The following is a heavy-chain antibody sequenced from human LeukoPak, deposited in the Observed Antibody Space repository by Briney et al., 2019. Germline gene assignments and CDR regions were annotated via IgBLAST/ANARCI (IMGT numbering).Heavy chain of an antibody. J-gene: IGHJ5*02. CDR1: GYTFTGYY. V-gene: IGHV1-2*02. CDR3: ANSANRYDILTGYSWFDP. D-gene: IGHD3-9*01. Sequence: RGASVKVSCKASGYTFTGYYMHWVRQAPGQGLEWMGWINPNSGGTNYAQKFQGRVTMTRDTSISTAYMELSRLRSDDTAVYYCANSANRYDILTGYSWFDPWGQGTLVTVSS. CDR2: INPNSGGT.